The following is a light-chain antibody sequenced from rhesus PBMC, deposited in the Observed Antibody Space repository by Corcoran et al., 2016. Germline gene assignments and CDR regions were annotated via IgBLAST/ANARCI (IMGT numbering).Light chain of an antibody. Sequence: EIVMTQSPATLSLSPGETATLSCRASESAGSYLAWYQQKTGQAPKLLVHSADFRATGIPDRFSGSGSRTEFTLTISSLEPKHVGVYPCQQYNDLFTFGPGTKLDIE. CDR2: SAD. J-gene: IGKJ3*01. CDR1: ESAGSY. V-gene: IGKV3-40*03. CDR3: QQYNDLFT.